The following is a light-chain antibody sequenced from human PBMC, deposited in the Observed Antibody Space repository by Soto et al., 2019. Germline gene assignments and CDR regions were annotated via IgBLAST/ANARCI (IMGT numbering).Light chain of an antibody. J-gene: IGKJ2*01. CDR2: RTS. CDR1: QSFGTW. Sequence: DIQLTQSPSTLSASVGDRVAITCRASQSFGTWLAWYQQKPGKAPNLLIYRTSSLGRGVPSRFSGGDSGTEFTLTISSLQPDDFATYYCQQYNSDSFYTFGQGTKVEIK. V-gene: IGKV1-5*03. CDR3: QQYNSDSFYT.